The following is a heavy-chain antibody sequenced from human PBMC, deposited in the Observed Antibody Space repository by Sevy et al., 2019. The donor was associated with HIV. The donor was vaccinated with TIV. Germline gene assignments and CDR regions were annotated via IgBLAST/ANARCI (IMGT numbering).Heavy chain of an antibody. V-gene: IGHV3-30*02. CDR2: IRYDGSNK. D-gene: IGHD2-15*01. J-gene: IGHJ4*02. CDR1: GFTFSTYG. CDR3: AKGGQQLLLSDLDY. Sequence: GGSLRLSCAASGFTFSTYGMHWVRQAPGKGLEWVAFIRYDGSNKYYADSVKGRFTISRDNSKNTLYLQMNSLRPEDTAVYYCAKGGQQLLLSDLDYWGQGTLVTVSS.